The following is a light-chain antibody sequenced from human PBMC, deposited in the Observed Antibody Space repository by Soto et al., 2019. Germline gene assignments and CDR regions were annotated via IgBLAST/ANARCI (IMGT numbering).Light chain of an antibody. Sequence: AIRMTQSPSSLSASTGDRVTITCRASQGISSYLAWYQQKPGKAPKLLIYAASTLQGGVPSRFSGSGSGTDFTLTISCLQSEDVATYYCQQDYSYPYTFGQGTKLEIK. V-gene: IGKV1-8*01. CDR1: QGISSY. CDR2: AAS. CDR3: QQDYSYPYT. J-gene: IGKJ2*01.